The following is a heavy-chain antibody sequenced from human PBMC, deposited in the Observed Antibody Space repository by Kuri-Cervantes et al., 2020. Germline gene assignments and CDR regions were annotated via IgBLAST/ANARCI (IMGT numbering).Heavy chain of an antibody. Sequence: SCAASGFTFSTYAMHWVRQAPGKGLEWLGEINHSESTNYNPSLKSRVTISVGTSKNQFSLKLSSVTAADTAVYYCARTSGYYVYWGQGTLVTVSS. CDR2: INHSEST. V-gene: IGHV4-34*01. J-gene: IGHJ4*02. CDR3: ARTSGYYVY. CDR1: GFTFSTYA. D-gene: IGHD3-22*01.